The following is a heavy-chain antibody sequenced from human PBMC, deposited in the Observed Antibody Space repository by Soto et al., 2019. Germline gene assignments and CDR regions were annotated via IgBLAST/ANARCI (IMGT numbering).Heavy chain of an antibody. J-gene: IGHJ4*02. CDR3: ARGSSSSYGAPPDY. CDR1: GYTFTSYD. CDR2: MNPNSGNT. Sequence: ASVKVSCKASGYTFTSYDINWVRQATGQGLEWMGWMNPNSGNTGYAQKFQGRVTMTRNTSISTAYMELSSLRSEDTAVYYCARGSSSSYGAPPDYWGQGTLVTVSS. D-gene: IGHD2-2*01. V-gene: IGHV1-8*02.